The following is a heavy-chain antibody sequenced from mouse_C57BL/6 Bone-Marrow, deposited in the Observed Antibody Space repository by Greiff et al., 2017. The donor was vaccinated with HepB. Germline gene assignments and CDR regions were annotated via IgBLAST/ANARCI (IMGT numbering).Heavy chain of an antibody. Sequence: EVQRVESGAELVRPGSSVKMSCKTSGYTFTSYGINWVKQRPGQGLEWIGYIYIGNGDTEYNEKFKGKATLTSDTSSSTAYMQLSSLTSEDSAIYFCARLDDYDRGYYSMDYWGQGTSVTVSS. CDR3: ARLDDYDRGYYSMDY. CDR2: IYIGNGDT. CDR1: GYTFTSYG. J-gene: IGHJ4*01. V-gene: IGHV1-58*01. D-gene: IGHD2-4*01.